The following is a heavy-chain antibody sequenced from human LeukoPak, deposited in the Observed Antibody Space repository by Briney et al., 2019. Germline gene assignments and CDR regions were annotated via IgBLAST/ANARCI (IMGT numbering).Heavy chain of an antibody. CDR3: ARRRFLYYYDSSGYYHLGPDAFDI. J-gene: IGHJ3*02. CDR2: IYPGDSDT. Sequence: GESLKISCKGSGYSFTSYWIGWVRQMPGKGLEWMGIIYPGDSDTRYSPSFQGQVTISADKSISTAYLQWSSLKASDTAMYYCARRRFLYYYDSSGYYHLGPDAFDIWGQGTMVTVSS. CDR1: GYSFTSYW. D-gene: IGHD3-22*01. V-gene: IGHV5-51*01.